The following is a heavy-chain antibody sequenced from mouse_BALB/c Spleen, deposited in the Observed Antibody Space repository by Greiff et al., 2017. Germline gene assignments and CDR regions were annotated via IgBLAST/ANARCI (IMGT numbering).Heavy chain of an antibody. CDR3: TRGYYYGSSYGYFDV. J-gene: IGHJ1*01. D-gene: IGHD1-1*01. Sequence: EVNVVESGGGLVKPGGSLKLSCAASGFTFSSYTMSWVRQTPEKRLEWVATISSGGSYTYYPDSVKGRFTISRDNAKNTLYLQMSSLKSEDTAMYYCTRGYYYGSSYGYFDVWGAGTTVTVSS. V-gene: IGHV5-6-4*01. CDR1: GFTFSSYT. CDR2: ISSGGSYT.